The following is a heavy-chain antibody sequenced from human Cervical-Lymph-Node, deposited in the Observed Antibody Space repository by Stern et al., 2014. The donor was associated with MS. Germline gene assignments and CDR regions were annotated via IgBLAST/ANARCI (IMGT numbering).Heavy chain of an antibody. CDR2: ISNNSTHT. CDR3: ARARVGDYARSPHLDS. V-gene: IGHV3-21*01. Sequence: VQLVAAGGGLVKPGESLRLSCDASGFTFSHYSIHWVRPAPGKGLEWISSISNNSTHTYYADSVEGRFTISRDSAKDSVSLHMVSLRAEDTAVYYCARARVGDYARSPHLDSWGQGTLVTVSS. J-gene: IGHJ4*02. D-gene: IGHD4-17*01. CDR1: GFTFSHYS.